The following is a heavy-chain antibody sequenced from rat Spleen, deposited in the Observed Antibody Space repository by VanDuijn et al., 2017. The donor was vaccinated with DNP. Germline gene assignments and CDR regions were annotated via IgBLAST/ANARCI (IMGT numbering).Heavy chain of an antibody. CDR3: ARRDGYNGVFDY. D-gene: IGHD1-4*01. CDR1: EFSLTDYS. V-gene: IGHV2S30*01. J-gene: IGHJ2*01. CDR2: MQYNGDT. Sequence: QVQLKESGPGLVQPSQTLSLTCTVSEFSLTDYSVYWVRQPSGKGLEWMGKMQYNGDTSYNSAVQSRLSISRDTSKSQVFLKMNSLQTEDTATYYCARRDGYNGVFDYWGQGVMVTVSS.